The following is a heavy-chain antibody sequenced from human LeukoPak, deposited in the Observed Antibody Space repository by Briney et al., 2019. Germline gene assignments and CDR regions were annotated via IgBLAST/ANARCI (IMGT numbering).Heavy chain of an antibody. V-gene: IGHV3-30*18. CDR1: GFTFSDYY. D-gene: IGHD3-9*01. CDR3: AKDLNYDILTGYYPYFDY. CDR2: ISYDGSNK. Sequence: GGSLRLSCAASGFTFSDYYMSWIRQAPGKGLEWVAVISYDGSNKYYADSVKGRFTISRDNSKNTLYLQMNSLRAEDTAVYYCAKDLNYDILTGYYPYFDYWGQGTLVTVSS. J-gene: IGHJ4*02.